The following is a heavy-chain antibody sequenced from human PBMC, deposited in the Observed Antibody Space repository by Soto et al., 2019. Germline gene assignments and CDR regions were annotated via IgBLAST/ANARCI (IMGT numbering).Heavy chain of an antibody. J-gene: IGHJ6*02. V-gene: IGHV5-51*01. Sequence: GASLKISCQGAGYPIINYWIGWVRPMPGKGLEWMGIVYPGDSDSRYSPSFQGQVTISADKSISTAYLQWSSLKASDTAMYYCARLSSYNYYYYGMDGWGQGTTVTVSS. CDR1: GYPIINYW. CDR3: ARLSSYNYYYYGMDG. D-gene: IGHD2-2*01. CDR2: VYPGDSDS.